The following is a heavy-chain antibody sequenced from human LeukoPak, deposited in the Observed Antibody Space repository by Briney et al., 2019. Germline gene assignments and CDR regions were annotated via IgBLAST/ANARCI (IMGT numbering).Heavy chain of an antibody. CDR2: INHSGST. V-gene: IGHV4-34*01. Sequence: SETLSLTCAVYGGSFSGYYWSWIRQPPGKGLEWIGEINHSGSTNYNPSLKSRVTISVDTSKNQFSMKLSTVTAADTAVYYCARRVVPSDPWFDPWGQGTLVTVSS. D-gene: IGHD2-2*01. CDR3: ARRVVPSDPWFDP. CDR1: GGSFSGYY. J-gene: IGHJ5*02.